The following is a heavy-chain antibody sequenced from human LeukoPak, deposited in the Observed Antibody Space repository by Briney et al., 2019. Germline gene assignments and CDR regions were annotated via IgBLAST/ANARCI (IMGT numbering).Heavy chain of an antibody. D-gene: IGHD3-10*01. CDR1: GYSISSGYY. CDR3: ARLLTIIYYFDH. J-gene: IGHJ4*02. Sequence: SETLSLTCAVSGYSISSGYYWGWIRQPPGKGLEWIGSIYHSGSTYYNPSLKSRVTISVDTSKNQFSLKLSSVTAADTAVYYCARLLTIIYYFDHWDQGTLVTVSS. CDR2: IYHSGST. V-gene: IGHV4-38-2*01.